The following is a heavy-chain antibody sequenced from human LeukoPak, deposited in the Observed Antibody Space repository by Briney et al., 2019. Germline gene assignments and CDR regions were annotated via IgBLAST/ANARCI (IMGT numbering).Heavy chain of an antibody. D-gene: IGHD3-16*02. CDR2: ISGSGDTT. CDR3: AAPSTVTDY. CDR1: RFTFSGYA. Sequence: PGGSLRLSCAASRFTFSGYAMSWVRQAPGKGLEWVSAISGSGDTTYYADSVKGRSTISRDNSKNTLYLQMNSLRVEDTAVYYCAAPSTVTDYWGQGTLVTVSS. J-gene: IGHJ4*02. V-gene: IGHV3-23*01.